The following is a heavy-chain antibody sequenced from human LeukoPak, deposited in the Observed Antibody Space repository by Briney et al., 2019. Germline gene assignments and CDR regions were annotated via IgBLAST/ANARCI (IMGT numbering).Heavy chain of an antibody. Sequence: PSETLSLTCAVSGYSISSGYYWGWIRRPPGKGLEWIGSIYHSGSTNYNPSLKSRVTISVDTSKNQFSLKLSSVTAADTAVYYCARDPNTIFGVVSWFDPWGQGTLVTVSS. V-gene: IGHV4-38-2*02. CDR2: IYHSGST. CDR3: ARDPNTIFGVVSWFDP. D-gene: IGHD3-3*01. CDR1: GYSISSGYY. J-gene: IGHJ5*02.